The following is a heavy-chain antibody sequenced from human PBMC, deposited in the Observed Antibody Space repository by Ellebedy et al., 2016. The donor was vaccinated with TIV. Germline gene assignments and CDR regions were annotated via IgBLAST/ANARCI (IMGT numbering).Heavy chain of an antibody. D-gene: IGHD1-7*01. CDR1: GFTFSRYS. CDR2: VSSRSDFI. CDR3: ARDPPDARILAGTPEDPDAFDI. J-gene: IGHJ3*02. Sequence: PGGSLRLSCEASGFTFSRYSMNWVRQAPGKGLEWVSAVSSRSDFIYYADSVKGRFTISRDNAKRSLYLQMDSLRAEDTAVYYCARDPPDARILAGTPEDPDAFDIWGQGTMVTVSS. V-gene: IGHV3-21*01.